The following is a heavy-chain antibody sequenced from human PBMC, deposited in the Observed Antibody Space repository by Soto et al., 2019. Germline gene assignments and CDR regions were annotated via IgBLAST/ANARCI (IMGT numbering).Heavy chain of an antibody. D-gene: IGHD7-27*01. CDR3: AREWGLLPYYVMNV. Sequence: SETLSLTCIVSGDSVTSGSYYWTWLRQPPGKGLEWIGYISYTGRTKYDPSLQSRVTISVDTSKNDFSLNLSSVTAADTAVYFCAREWGLLPYYVMNVWGHGTAVTVSS. CDR2: ISYTGRT. CDR1: GDSVTSGSYY. V-gene: IGHV4-61*03. J-gene: IGHJ6*02.